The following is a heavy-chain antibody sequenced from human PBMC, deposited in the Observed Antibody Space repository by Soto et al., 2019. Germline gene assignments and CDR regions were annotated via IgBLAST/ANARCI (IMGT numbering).Heavy chain of an antibody. Sequence: PSETLSLTCTVSGGSISSYYWSWIRQPPGKGLEWIGYIYHSGSTYYNPSLKSRVTISVDTSKNQFSLKLSSVTAADTAVYYCAMDVVTATAEYFQHWGQGTLVTVSS. CDR1: GGSISSYY. V-gene: IGHV4-59*06. CDR3: AMDVVTATAEYFQH. J-gene: IGHJ1*01. CDR2: IYHSGST. D-gene: IGHD2-21*02.